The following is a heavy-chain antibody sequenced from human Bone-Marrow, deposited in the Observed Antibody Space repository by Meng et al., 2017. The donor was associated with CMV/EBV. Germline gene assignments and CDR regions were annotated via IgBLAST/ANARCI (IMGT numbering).Heavy chain of an antibody. V-gene: IGHV3-66*01. J-gene: IGHJ4*02. CDR1: GFTVSSNY. CDR2: IYGGGNT. D-gene: IGHD1-26*01. Sequence: VRLVRFGGALVQPGGSLRLACAAFGFTVSSNYMSWVRQAPGKGLEWVSVIYGGGNTYYTDSVKGRFTISRDNSKNTLYLQMNSLRAEDTAVYYCARDPGATVNWGQGTLVTVSS. CDR3: ARDPGATVN.